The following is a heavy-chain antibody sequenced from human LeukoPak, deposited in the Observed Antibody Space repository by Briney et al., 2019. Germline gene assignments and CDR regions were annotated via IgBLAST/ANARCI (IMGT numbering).Heavy chain of an antibody. Sequence: SETLSLTCTVSGGSISSYYWSWLRQPPGKGLEWIGYIYYSGSTNYNPSLKSRVTISVDTSKNQFSLKLSSVTAADTAVYYCARHVLMTTVTQPYYYYYMDVWGKGTTVTVSS. CDR1: GGSISSYY. V-gene: IGHV4-59*08. D-gene: IGHD4-17*01. CDR2: IYYSGST. CDR3: ARHVLMTTVTQPYYYYYMDV. J-gene: IGHJ6*03.